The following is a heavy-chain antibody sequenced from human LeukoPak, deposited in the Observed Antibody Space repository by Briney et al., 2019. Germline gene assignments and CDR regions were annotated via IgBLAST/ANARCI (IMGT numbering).Heavy chain of an antibody. J-gene: IGHJ6*02. CDR3: ARVVVPAAHYYYGMDV. D-gene: IGHD2-2*01. Sequence: MPGGSLRLSCAASGFTLSSYSMNWVRQAPGKGLEWVSSTSSSSSYIYYADSVKGRFTISRDNAKNSLYLQMNSLRAEDTAVYYCARVVVPAAHYYYGMDVWGQGTTVTVSS. CDR2: TSSSSSYI. V-gene: IGHV3-21*01. CDR1: GFTLSSYS.